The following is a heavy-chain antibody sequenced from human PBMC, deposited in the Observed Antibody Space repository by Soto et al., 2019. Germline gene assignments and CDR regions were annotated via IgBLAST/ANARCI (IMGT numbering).Heavy chain of an antibody. CDR1: GFTFSSDF. CDR3: AKGSDTAMVTGYYYGLDV. Sequence: QPGGTLRLSCAASGFTFSSDFMHCVLYSPGKRREWVAVISYDGTNKYYADSVKGRFTISRGNSKNTLYLQMNSLRAEDTAVYYCAKGSDTAMVTGYYYGLDVWGQGTTVSVSS. CDR2: ISYDGTNK. J-gene: IGHJ6*02. D-gene: IGHD5-18*01. V-gene: IGHV3-30*18.